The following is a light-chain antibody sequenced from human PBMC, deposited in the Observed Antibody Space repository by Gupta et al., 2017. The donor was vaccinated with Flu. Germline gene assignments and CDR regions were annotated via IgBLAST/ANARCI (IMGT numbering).Light chain of an antibody. J-gene: IGKJ2*02. CDR3: QQSNSISCT. CDR2: GAS. V-gene: IGKV1-39*01. CDR1: QSIRNY. Sequence: PSSLSASVGDRVTITCRASQSIRNYLDWYQQKPGKAPHLVIYGASRRASGVPSRFSGSGSGTNFTLTISSRQPEDFADYYCQQSNSISCTFGQGTXLDVK.